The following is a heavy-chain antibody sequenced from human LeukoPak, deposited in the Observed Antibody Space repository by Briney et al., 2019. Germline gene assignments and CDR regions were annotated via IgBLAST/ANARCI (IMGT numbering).Heavy chain of an antibody. J-gene: IGHJ4*02. V-gene: IGHV3-20*04. D-gene: IGHD5-12*01. CDR1: GFTFDDYG. CDR3: AKEGLRFFDF. CDR2: INWNGGST. Sequence: RTGGSLRLSCAASGFTFDDYGMSWVRQAPGKGLEWVSGINWNGGSTGYADSVKGRFTISRDNAKNSLYLQMNSLRSEDTAVYYCAKEGLRFFDFWGQGTLVTVSS.